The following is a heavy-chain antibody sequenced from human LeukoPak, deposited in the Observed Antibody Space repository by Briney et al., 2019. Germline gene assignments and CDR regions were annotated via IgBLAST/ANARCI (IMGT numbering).Heavy chain of an antibody. D-gene: IGHD3-22*01. Sequence: PSETLSLTCTVSGYSISSGDYWGWIRQPPGKGLEWIGSIYHSGRTYYNPSLKSRVTISVDTSKNQVSLILTSVTAADTAVYYCAKSDSSGYYLFDYWGQGTLVTVSS. CDR3: AKSDSSGYYLFDY. CDR2: IYHSGRT. CDR1: GYSISSGDY. J-gene: IGHJ4*02. V-gene: IGHV4-38-2*02.